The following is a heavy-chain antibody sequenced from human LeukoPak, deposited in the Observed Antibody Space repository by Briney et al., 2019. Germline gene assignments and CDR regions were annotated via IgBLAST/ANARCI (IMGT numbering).Heavy chain of an antibody. CDR2: INPHNGGA. CDR3: ARGGAGSAYYGWDFFRFDY. Sequence: ASVKVSCKASEDIFTGYYIHWVRQAPGQGPEWMGWINPHNGGAKYADRLQGRVTMTRDTSIGTAYMELSRLRSDDTAVYYCARGGAGSAYYGWDFFRFDYWGQGTLVTVSS. D-gene: IGHD4-17*01. J-gene: IGHJ4*02. CDR1: EDIFTGYY. V-gene: IGHV1-2*02.